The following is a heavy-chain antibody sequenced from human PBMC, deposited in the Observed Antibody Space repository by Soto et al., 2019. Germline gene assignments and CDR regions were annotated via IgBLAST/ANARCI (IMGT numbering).Heavy chain of an antibody. CDR1: GFTFSSYA. J-gene: IGHJ5*02. V-gene: IGHV3-23*01. CDR3: AKEDLGLGYCSGGSCYDNWFDP. CDR2: ISGSGGST. D-gene: IGHD2-15*01. Sequence: EVQLLESGGGLVQPGGSLRLSCAASGFTFSSYAMSWVRQAPGKGLEWVSAISGSGGSTYYADSVKGRFTISRDNSKNTLYLQMNTLRAEDTAVYYCAKEDLGLGYCSGGSCYDNWFDPCGQGTLVTVSS.